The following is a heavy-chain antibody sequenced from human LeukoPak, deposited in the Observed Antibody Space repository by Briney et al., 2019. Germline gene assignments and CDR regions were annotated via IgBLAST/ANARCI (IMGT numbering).Heavy chain of an antibody. CDR3: ARDWVRGFDY. V-gene: IGHV3-43*01. Sequence: GGSLRLSCAASGFTFDDYTMHWVRQAPGKGLEWVSLISWDGGSTYYADSVKGRFTISRDNSKNSLYLQMNSLRAEDTAVYYCARDWVRGFDYWGQGTLVTVSS. D-gene: IGHD1-1*01. CDR2: ISWDGGST. CDR1: GFTFDDYT. J-gene: IGHJ4*02.